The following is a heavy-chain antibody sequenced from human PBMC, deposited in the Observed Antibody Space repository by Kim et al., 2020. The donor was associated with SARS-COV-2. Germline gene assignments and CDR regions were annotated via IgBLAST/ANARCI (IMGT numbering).Heavy chain of an antibody. V-gene: IGHV1-3*01. Sequence: ASVKVSCKASGYTFTSYAMHWVRQAPGQRLEWMGWINAGNGNTKYSQKFQGRVTITRDTSASTAYMELSSLRSEDTAVYYCARAKAYYYDSSGKFDYWGQGTLVTVSS. CDR3: ARAKAYYYDSSGKFDY. CDR1: GYTFTSYA. D-gene: IGHD3-22*01. J-gene: IGHJ4*02. CDR2: INAGNGNT.